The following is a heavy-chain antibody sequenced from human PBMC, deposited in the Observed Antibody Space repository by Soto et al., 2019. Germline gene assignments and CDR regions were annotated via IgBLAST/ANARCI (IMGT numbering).Heavy chain of an antibody. V-gene: IGHV3-30*18. Sequence: GGSLRLSCAASGFTFSSFGMHWVRQAPGKGLGWVAFISYAGGNKYYADSVKGRFTISRDNSKTLYLQMNSLRREDTAVYYCAKDGGAGNFYYYGADVWGQGTTVTVSS. J-gene: IGHJ6*02. D-gene: IGHD3-16*01. CDR2: ISYAGGNK. CDR3: AKDGGAGNFYYYGADV. CDR1: GFTFSSFG.